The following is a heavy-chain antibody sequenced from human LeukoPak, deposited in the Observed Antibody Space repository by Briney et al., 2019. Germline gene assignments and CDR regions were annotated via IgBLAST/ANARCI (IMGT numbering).Heavy chain of an antibody. D-gene: IGHD3-10*01. CDR3: AKGSGNGYGSGPFDY. V-gene: IGHV3-23*01. J-gene: IGHJ4*02. CDR2: ISGSGDNR. CDR1: GFTFSSHA. Sequence: PGGSLRLSCAASGFTFSSHAMSWVRQAPGKGLEWVSSISGSGDNRNYADSVKGRFTISRDNSKNTVSLQMSSLRAEDTALYYCAKGSGNGYGSGPFDYWGQGTLVTVSS.